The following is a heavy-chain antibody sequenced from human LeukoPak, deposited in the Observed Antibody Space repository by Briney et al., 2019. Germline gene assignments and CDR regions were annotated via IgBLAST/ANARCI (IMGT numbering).Heavy chain of an antibody. CDR2: TYYRSKWYN. J-gene: IGHJ4*02. V-gene: IGHV6-1*01. D-gene: IGHD4-17*01. CDR1: GDSVSSNSAA. Sequence: SQTLSLTCAISGDSVSSNSAAWNWIRQSPSRGLEWLGRTYYRSKWYNDYAVSAKSRITINPDTSKNQFSLQLNSVTPEDTAVYYCARERAGGGDYGDYVLYSFDYWGQGTLVTVSS. CDR3: ARERAGGGDYGDYVLYSFDY.